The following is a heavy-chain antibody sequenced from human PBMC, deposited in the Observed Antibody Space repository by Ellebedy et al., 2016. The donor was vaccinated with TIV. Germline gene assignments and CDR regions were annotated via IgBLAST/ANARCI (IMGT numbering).Heavy chain of an antibody. V-gene: IGHV3-23*01. CDR2: LTADGRST. CDR1: GFSLSNSF. Sequence: GESLKISXEASGFSLSNSFMSWIRQAPGKGLEWVSTLTADGRSTYFADSVKGRFTISRDNSKNTVYLQMNSLRSEDTAVYYCRPGHYSDAWGQGTLVTVSS. CDR3: RPGHYSDA. J-gene: IGHJ4*02.